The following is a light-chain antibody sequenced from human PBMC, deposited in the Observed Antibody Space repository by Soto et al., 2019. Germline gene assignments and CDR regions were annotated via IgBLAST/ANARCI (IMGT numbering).Light chain of an antibody. CDR1: QSVSTNY. CDR3: HQYGDYNSPRYS. Sequence: EIVLTQSPGTLSLSPGDRVTLSCRASQSVSTNYFSWYQQKPGQAPRLLIYATSSRAVGIPDRFSGSGSGTDFPLTICRLEPEDFAMYYCHQYGDYNSPRYSFGQGTRLEI. CDR2: ATS. J-gene: IGKJ2*03. V-gene: IGKV3-20*01.